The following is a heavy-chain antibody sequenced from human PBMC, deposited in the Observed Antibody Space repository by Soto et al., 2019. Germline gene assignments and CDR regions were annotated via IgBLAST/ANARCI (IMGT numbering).Heavy chain of an antibody. J-gene: IGHJ4*02. D-gene: IGHD6-13*01. CDR1: RGSISSSNW. V-gene: IGHV4-4*02. CDR2: IYHSGSS. CDR3: ASALKAAAGYFDY. Sequence: QVQLQESGPGLVKPSGTLSLTCAVSRGSISSSNWWSWVRQPPGKGLEWIGEIYHSGSSNYNPSPKSRVTISVDKSKNQFSLKLSSVTAADTAVYYCASALKAAAGYFDYWGQGTLVTVSS.